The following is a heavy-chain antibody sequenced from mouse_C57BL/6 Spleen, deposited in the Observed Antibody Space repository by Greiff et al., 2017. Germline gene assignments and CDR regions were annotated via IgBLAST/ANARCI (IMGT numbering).Heavy chain of an antibody. D-gene: IGHD2-4*01. V-gene: IGHV1-7*01. CDR1: GYTFTSYW. CDR2: INPSSGYT. CDR3: ARHDYDGEVYFDY. Sequence: QVQLKESGAELAKPGASVKLSCKASGYTFTSYWMHWVKQRPGQGLEWIGYINPSSGYTKYNQKFKDKATLTADKSSSTAYMQLSSLTYEDSAVYYCARHDYDGEVYFDYWGQGTTLTVSS. J-gene: IGHJ2*01.